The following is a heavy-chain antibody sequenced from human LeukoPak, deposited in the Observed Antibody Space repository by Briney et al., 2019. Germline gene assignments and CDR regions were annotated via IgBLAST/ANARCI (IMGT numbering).Heavy chain of an antibody. CDR1: GGSISSYS. Sequence: SETLSLTCTVSGGSISSYSWSWIRQPPGKGLEWIGYIYYSGSTNYNPSLKSRVTISADTSKNQFSLKLSSVTAADTAVYYCARGYYGSGSYVIDYWGQGTLVTVSS. D-gene: IGHD3-10*01. J-gene: IGHJ4*02. CDR2: IYYSGST. CDR3: ARGYYGSGSYVIDY. V-gene: IGHV4-59*01.